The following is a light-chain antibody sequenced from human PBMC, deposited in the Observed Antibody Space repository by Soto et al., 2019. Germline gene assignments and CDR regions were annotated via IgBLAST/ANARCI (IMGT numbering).Light chain of an antibody. CDR2: ISS. CDR3: QNYNSAPRT. J-gene: IGKJ1*01. CDR1: QGITNS. Sequence: DIQMTQSPSSLSASVGDRVTITCRASQGITNSLAWYQQKPGKVPKLLIYISSTLQSGVPSRFSGSGYGTDFTLTISSLQPEDVATYYCQNYNSAPRTFGQGTKVDI. V-gene: IGKV1-27*01.